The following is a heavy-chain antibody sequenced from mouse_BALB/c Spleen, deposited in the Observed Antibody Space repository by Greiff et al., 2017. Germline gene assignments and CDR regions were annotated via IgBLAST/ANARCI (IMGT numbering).Heavy chain of an antibody. Sequence: VKLQESGPGLVAPSQSLSITCTVSGFSLTSYGVHWVRQPPGKGLEWLGVIWAGGSTNYNSALMSRLSISKDNSKSQVFLKMNSLQTDDTAMYYCARVDSSGSFAYWGQGTLVTVSA. D-gene: IGHD3-2*01. CDR1: GFSLTSYG. CDR2: IWAGGST. CDR3: ARVDSSGSFAY. V-gene: IGHV2-9*02. J-gene: IGHJ3*01.